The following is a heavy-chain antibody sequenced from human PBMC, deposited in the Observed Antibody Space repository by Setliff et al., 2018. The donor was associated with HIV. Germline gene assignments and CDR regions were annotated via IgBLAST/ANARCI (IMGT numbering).Heavy chain of an antibody. J-gene: IGHJ4*02. Sequence: SETLSLTCTASGGSISSHYWSWIRQPPGKGLEWIVSIYYSGSTNYNPSLKSRVTISVDTSKDQFSLKLSSVTAADTAVYYCARDRVGLLSYWGQGTLVTVSS. V-gene: IGHV4-59*11. CDR1: GGSISSHY. D-gene: IGHD2-15*01. CDR3: ARDRVGLLSY. CDR2: IYYSGST.